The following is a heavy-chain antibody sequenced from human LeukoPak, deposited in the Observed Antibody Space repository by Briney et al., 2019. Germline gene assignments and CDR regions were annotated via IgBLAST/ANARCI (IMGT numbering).Heavy chain of an antibody. V-gene: IGHV3-74*01. CDR2: MNSDGSST. CDR1: VFPLISYW. Sequence: GGSLRLSCAASVFPLISYWMHCVRQAPGKGLGWVSRMNSDGSSTTYADSVKGRFTISRDNAKNTLYLQMKRLRAEDHAVYYCAREACNSGFRHFDYWGQGTLVTVSA. CDR3: AREACNSGFRHFDY. J-gene: IGHJ4*02. D-gene: IGHD3-10*01.